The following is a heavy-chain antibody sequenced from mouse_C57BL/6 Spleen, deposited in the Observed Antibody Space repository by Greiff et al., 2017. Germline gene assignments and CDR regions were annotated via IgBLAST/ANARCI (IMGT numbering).Heavy chain of an antibody. CDR2: INPGSGGT. CDR1: GYAFTNYL. CDR3: ARARAYYSNSDAMDY. Sequence: VQLQQSGAELVRPGTSVKVSCKASGYAFTNYLIEWVQQRPGQGLEWIGVINPGSGGTNYNEKFKGKATLTADKSSSTAYMQLSSLTSEDSAVYFCARARAYYSNSDAMDYWGQGTSVTVSS. J-gene: IGHJ4*01. V-gene: IGHV1-54*01. D-gene: IGHD2-5*01.